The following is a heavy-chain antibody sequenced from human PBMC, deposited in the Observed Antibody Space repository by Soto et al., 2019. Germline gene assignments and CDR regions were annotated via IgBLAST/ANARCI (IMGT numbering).Heavy chain of an antibody. CDR2: IIPIFGTA. CDR1: GGTFSSYA. V-gene: IGHV1-69*01. CDR3: ARENETTVISGWFDP. D-gene: IGHD2-21*02. J-gene: IGHJ5*02. Sequence: QVQLVQSGAEVKKPGSSVKVSCKASGGTFSSYAISWVRQAPGQGLEWMGGIIPIFGTANYAQKFQGRVTITAEETTSTAYMERSSLRSEDTAVYYCARENETTVISGWFDPWGQGTLVTVSS.